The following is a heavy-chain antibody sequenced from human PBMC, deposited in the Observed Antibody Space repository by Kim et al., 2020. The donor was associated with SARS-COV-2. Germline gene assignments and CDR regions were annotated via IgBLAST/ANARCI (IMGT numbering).Heavy chain of an antibody. CDR2: IYFSGTT. V-gene: IGHV4-31*03. CDR1: GGSINGGAFY. J-gene: IGHJ6*02. Sequence: SETLSLTCTVSGGSINGGAFYWGWVRQHPGKGLEWIGYIYFSGTTYYNPSLQSRVTISVDTSKNQVSLQLSSVTAADSAIYYCTRDRDLYCGGDCYGMDVWGQGTTVIVSS. CDR3: TRDRDLYCGGDCYGMDV. D-gene: IGHD2-21*01.